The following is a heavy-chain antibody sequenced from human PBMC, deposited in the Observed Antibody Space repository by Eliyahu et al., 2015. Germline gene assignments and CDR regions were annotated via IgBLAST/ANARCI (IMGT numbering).Heavy chain of an antibody. V-gene: IGHV4-39*07. CDR3: ARYNWNYFPDY. CDR2: IYYSGST. D-gene: IGHD1-7*01. CDR1: GGSISSSSYY. J-gene: IGHJ4*02. Sequence: QLQLQESGPGLVKPSETLSLTCXVSGGSISSSSYYWGWIRQPPGKGLEWIGSIYYSGSTYYNPSLKSRVTISVDTSKNQFSLKLSSVTAADTAVYYCARYNWNYFPDYWGQGTLVTVSS.